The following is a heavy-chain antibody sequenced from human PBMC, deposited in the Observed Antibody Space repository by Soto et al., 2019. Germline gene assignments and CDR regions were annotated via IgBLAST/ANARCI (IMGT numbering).Heavy chain of an antibody. D-gene: IGHD2-21*02. CDR2: IYHSGST. CDR1: GGSISSGGYS. CDR3: ASTQCGGNSAGAFAI. J-gene: IGHJ3*02. V-gene: IGHV4-30-2*01. Sequence: SENLSLTCAVSGGSISSGGYSWSWIRQPTGKGLEGIGYIYHSGSTYYNPSLKSRVTISVDRSKNQFSLKLSSVTAADTAGDYCASTQCGGNSAGAFAISGQGTMVTASS.